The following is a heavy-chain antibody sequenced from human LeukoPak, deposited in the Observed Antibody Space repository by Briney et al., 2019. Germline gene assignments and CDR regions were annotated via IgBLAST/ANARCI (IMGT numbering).Heavy chain of an antibody. Sequence: PSETLSLTCTVSGGSISSYYWSWIRQPPGKGLEWIGYIYYSGSTNYNPSLKSRVTISVDTSKNQFSLKLSSVTAADTAVYYCARNQRWYAYYYCMDVWGKGTTVTVSS. J-gene: IGHJ6*03. CDR3: ARNQRWYAYYYCMDV. CDR2: IYYSGST. D-gene: IGHD4-23*01. CDR1: GGSISSYY. V-gene: IGHV4-59*01.